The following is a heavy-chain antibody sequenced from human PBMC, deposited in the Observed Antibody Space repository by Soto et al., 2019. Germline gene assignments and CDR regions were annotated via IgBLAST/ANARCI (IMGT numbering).Heavy chain of an antibody. Sequence: SQTLSLTCTFSSGSISTYYCICIRQPPGKGLEWIGYIYYSGSTKYNPSLQTRVIMSIDTSKSQFSLRLSSVTAADAAVYYCARDSLRYSSGSDYWGQGTLDTVSS. CDR1: SGSISTYY. V-gene: IGHV4-59*12. CDR3: ARDSLRYSSGSDY. D-gene: IGHD6-19*01. CDR2: IYYSGST. J-gene: IGHJ4*02.